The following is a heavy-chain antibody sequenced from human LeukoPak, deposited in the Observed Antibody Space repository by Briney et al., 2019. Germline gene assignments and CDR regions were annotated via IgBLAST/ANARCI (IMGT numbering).Heavy chain of an antibody. CDR3: AREGGDYDSGGYMDV. Sequence: PSETLSLTCTVSGGSISNYYWSWIRQPPGKGLEWIGYIYYSGSTNYNPSLKSRVTISVDTSKSQFSLKLSSVTAADTAVYYCAREGGDYDSGGYMDVWGKGTTVTVSS. CDR1: GGSISNYY. V-gene: IGHV4-59*01. D-gene: IGHD5-12*01. CDR2: IYYSGST. J-gene: IGHJ6*03.